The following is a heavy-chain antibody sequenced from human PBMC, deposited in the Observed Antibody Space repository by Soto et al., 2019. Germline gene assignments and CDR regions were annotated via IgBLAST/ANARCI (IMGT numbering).Heavy chain of an antibody. CDR2: IIPIFGTA. Sequence: QVQLVQSGAEVKKPGSSVKVSCKASGGTFSSYAISWVRQAPGQGLEWMGGIIPIFGTASYAQKFQGRVTINADESTSTAYMELSSLRSEDTAVYYCARGGRSYCSGGSCYTGRSVWFDPWGQGTLVTVSS. CDR3: ARGGRSYCSGGSCYTGRSVWFDP. V-gene: IGHV1-69*01. J-gene: IGHJ5*02. CDR1: GGTFSSYA. D-gene: IGHD2-15*01.